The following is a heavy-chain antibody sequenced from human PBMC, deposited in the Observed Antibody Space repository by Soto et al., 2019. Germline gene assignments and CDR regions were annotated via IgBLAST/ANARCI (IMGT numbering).Heavy chain of an antibody. CDR1: GYTFTTYD. D-gene: IGHD2-2*01. CDR2: ISAYNGNT. J-gene: IGHJ3*02. V-gene: IGHV1-18*01. CDR3: AREIVVVPAAPDAFDI. Sequence: ASVKVSCKASGYTFTTYDINWVRQATGQGLEWMGWISAYNGNTNYAQKLQGRVTMTTDTSTSTAYMELRSLRSDDTAVYYCAREIVVVPAAPDAFDIWGQGTMVTVSS.